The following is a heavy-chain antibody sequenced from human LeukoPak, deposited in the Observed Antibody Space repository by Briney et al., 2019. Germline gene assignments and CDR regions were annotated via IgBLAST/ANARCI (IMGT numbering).Heavy chain of an antibody. CDR1: GYTLTELS. V-gene: IGHV1-24*01. Sequence: GASVKVSCKVSGYTLTELSMHWVRQAPGKGLEWMGGFDPEDGETIYAQKFQGRVTLTRITSISTAYMELSGLRSEDTAVYYCAVGVLSGGHEWAFYIWGQGTMVTVSS. J-gene: IGHJ3*02. D-gene: IGHD5-12*01. CDR2: FDPEDGET. CDR3: AVGVLSGGHEWAFYI.